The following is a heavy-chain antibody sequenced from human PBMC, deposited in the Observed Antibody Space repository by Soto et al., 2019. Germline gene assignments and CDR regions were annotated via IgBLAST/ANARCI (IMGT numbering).Heavy chain of an antibody. CDR3: AKDKDTTFSPQDY. CDR2: ISGSGGST. CDR1: GFTFTTYA. V-gene: IGHV3-23*01. Sequence: EVQLLESGGDLVQPGGSLRLSCAASGFTFTTYAMTWVRQAPGKGLEWVSAISGSGGSTYYADSEKGRFTISRDNSKNTLYLQMNSLRAEDTAVYYCAKDKDTTFSPQDYWGQGTLVTVSS. D-gene: IGHD2-15*01. J-gene: IGHJ4*02.